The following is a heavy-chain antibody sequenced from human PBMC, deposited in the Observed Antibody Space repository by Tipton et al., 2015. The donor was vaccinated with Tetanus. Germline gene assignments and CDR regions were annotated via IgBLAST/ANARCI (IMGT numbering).Heavy chain of an antibody. CDR1: GGSIRGHF. CDR3: ARWGPGVTPWGFDF. V-gene: IGHV4-4*07. J-gene: IGHJ4*02. CDR2: LHSSGDT. D-gene: IGHD3-16*01. Sequence: LRLSCTVSGGSIRGHFWSWIRQPAGKGLEWIGRLHSSGDTTYNPSLKSRVTMSVDTSKNQFSLRRSFVTAADTALYFCARWGPGVTPWGFDFWGQGTLVTVSS.